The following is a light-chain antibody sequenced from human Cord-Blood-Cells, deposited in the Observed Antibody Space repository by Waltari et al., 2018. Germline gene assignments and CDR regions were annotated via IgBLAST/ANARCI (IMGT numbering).Light chain of an antibody. Sequence: QSVLTQPPSVSGAPGQRVTISCTGSSSNIGAGYDVHWYQQLPGTAPKLLISGNSNRPSGVPDRCSGSKSGTSASRAITGLQAEDEAEYYCQSYDSSLSGWVFGGGTKLTVL. J-gene: IGLJ3*02. CDR1: SSNIGAGYD. V-gene: IGLV1-40*01. CDR2: GNS. CDR3: QSYDSSLSGWV.